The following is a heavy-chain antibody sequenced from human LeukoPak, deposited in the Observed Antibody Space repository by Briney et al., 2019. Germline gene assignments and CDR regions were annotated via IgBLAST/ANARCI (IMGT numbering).Heavy chain of an antibody. V-gene: IGHV3-30-3*01. Sequence: GGSLRLSCAASGITFSGIAFNGYTMHWVRQAPGKGLEWVAVISYDGSNKYYADSVKGRFTISRDNSKNTLYLQMNSLRAEDTAVYYCARDRARGAARYFDYWGQGTLVTVSS. CDR2: ISYDGSNK. D-gene: IGHD6-6*01. CDR3: ARDRARGAARYFDY. J-gene: IGHJ4*02. CDR1: GITFSGIAFNGYT.